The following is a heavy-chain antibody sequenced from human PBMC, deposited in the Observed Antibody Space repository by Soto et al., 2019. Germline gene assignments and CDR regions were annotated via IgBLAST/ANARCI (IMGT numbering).Heavy chain of an antibody. CDR2: IIPIFGTA. D-gene: IGHD1-1*01. CDR1: GGTFSSYA. CDR3: ARDIPWDWNDMEYNWFDP. Sequence: QVQLVQSGAEVKKPGSSVKVSCKASGGTFSSYAISWVRQAPGQGLEWMGGIIPIFGTANYAQKFQGRVTITADESTSTAYMELSSLRSEDTAVYYCARDIPWDWNDMEYNWFDPWGQGTLVTVSS. J-gene: IGHJ5*02. V-gene: IGHV1-69*12.